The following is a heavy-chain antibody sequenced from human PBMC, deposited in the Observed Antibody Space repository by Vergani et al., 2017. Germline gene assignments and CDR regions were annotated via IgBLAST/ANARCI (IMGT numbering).Heavy chain of an antibody. Sequence: QVQLVESGGGVVQPGRSLRLSCAASGFTFSSYGMHWVRQAPGKGLEWVAVIWYDGSNKYYADSVKGRFTISRDNSKNTLYLQMNSLRAEDTAVYYCARDERRYCGGDCXHDYWGQGTLVTVSS. J-gene: IGHJ4*02. CDR3: ARDERRYCGGDCXHDY. CDR2: IWYDGSNK. D-gene: IGHD2-21*01. V-gene: IGHV3-33*01. CDR1: GFTFSSYG.